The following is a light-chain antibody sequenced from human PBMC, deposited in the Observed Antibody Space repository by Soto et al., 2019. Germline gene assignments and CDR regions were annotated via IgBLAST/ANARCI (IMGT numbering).Light chain of an antibody. CDR3: QQYGSSPGT. CDR2: GAS. CDR1: QSVSSSY. Sequence: EIVLTQSPGNLSLSPGERATLSCRASQSVSSSYLAWYQQKPGQAPRLLIYGASSRATGIPDRFSGSGSGTDFTLTISRLEPEDFAMYYCQQYGSSPGTFGQGTKVEIK. J-gene: IGKJ1*01. V-gene: IGKV3-20*01.